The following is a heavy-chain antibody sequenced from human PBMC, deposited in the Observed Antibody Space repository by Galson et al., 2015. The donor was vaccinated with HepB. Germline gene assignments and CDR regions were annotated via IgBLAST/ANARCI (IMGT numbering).Heavy chain of an antibody. CDR3: ATDQGITVTGSWFDS. J-gene: IGHJ5*01. V-gene: IGHV1-2*04. D-gene: IGHD4-17*01. Sequence: SVKVSCKASGYTFTGYYMHWVRQVPGQGLEWMGCINPNSGGTNYAQKFRGWVTMTRDTSISTAYMELSRLRSDDTAVYYCATDQGITVTGSWFDSWGQGTLVTVSS. CDR1: GYTFTGYY. CDR2: INPNSGGT.